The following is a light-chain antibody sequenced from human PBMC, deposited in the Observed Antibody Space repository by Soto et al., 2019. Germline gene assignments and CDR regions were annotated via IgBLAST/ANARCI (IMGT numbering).Light chain of an antibody. J-gene: IGLJ2*01. V-gene: IGLV2-23*01. CDR2: EGT. CDR3: CSYAGSDTML. CDR1: SSDVGTYNL. Sequence: QSVLTQPASVSGPPGQSITISCTGTSSDVGTYNLVSWFQQHPGEAPKLMIYEGTKRPSGVSNRFSGSKSGNTASLTISGLQAEDEAHYYCCSYAGSDTMLFGGGTKVTVL.